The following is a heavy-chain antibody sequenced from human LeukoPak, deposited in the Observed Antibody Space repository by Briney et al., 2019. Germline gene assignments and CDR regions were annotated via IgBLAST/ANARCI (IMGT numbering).Heavy chain of an antibody. V-gene: IGHV3-23*01. Sequence: PGGSLRLPCAASGFTFSSYAMSWVRQAPGKGLEWVSVISGSGGSTYYADSVKGRFTISRDNSKNTLYLQMNSLRAEDTAVYYCAKGSDYYGSGTYLDYWGQGTLVTVSS. CDR1: GFTFSSYA. CDR2: ISGSGGST. J-gene: IGHJ4*02. D-gene: IGHD3-10*01. CDR3: AKGSDYYGSGTYLDY.